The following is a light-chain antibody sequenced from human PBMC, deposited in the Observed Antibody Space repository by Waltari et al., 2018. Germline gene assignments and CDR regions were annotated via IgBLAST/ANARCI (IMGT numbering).Light chain of an antibody. CDR3: QSYGSGVI. J-gene: IGLJ2*01. CDR2: EDN. V-gene: IGLV6-57*03. CDR1: SGSSASNY. Sequence: NFMLTQPHSVSESPGKTVTISCTRSSGSSASNYVQWYQQRPGSAPTTVIYEDNQRPSGVPERFSGSIDSSSNSASLTISGLRTEDEADYYCQSYGSGVIFGGGTKLTVL.